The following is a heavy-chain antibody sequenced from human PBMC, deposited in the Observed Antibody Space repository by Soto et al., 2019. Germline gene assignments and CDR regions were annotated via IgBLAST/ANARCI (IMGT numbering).Heavy chain of an antibody. Sequence: QVHLQESGPGLVKPLETLSLTCTVSGGSMRNVYWSWIRQPPGKRLEWIGFIFHSGNAKYNHSLKSRFTISIDTSKSQFSLSLDSVTAADTAVYFCARAHAPTLPFAYWGLGTLVNVSS. CDR3: ARAHAPTLPFAY. J-gene: IGHJ4*01. V-gene: IGHV4-59*01. CDR2: IFHSGNA. CDR1: GGSMRNVY. D-gene: IGHD2-15*01.